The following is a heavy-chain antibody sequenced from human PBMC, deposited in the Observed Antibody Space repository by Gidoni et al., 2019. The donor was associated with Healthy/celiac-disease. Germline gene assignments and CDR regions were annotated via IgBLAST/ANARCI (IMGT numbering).Heavy chain of an antibody. CDR2: IRYDGSNK. V-gene: IGHV3-30*02. CDR3: AKGIRGMSDGGMYAIE. J-gene: IGHJ4*02. CDR1: GFTFSSYG. Sequence: QVQLVESGGGVVQPGGSLRLSCAASGFTFSSYGMHWVRQAPGKGLEWVAFIRYDGSNKYYADSVKGRFTISRDNSKNTLYLQMNSLRAEDTAVYYCAKGIRGMSDGGMYAIEWGQGTLVTVSS. D-gene: IGHD2-8*01.